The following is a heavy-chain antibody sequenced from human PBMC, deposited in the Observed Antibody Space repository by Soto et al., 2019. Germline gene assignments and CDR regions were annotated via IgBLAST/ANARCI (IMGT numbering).Heavy chain of an antibody. Sequence: HPGGSLRLSCSASGFTFSSYDMHWVRQGTGKGLEWVSAIGTTGDTYYAGSVKGRFTISRENAKNSLYLQMNSLRAGDTAIYFCARAIGPTLFDYWGQGTLVTGS. CDR2: IGTTGDT. D-gene: IGHD3-22*01. V-gene: IGHV3-13*04. J-gene: IGHJ4*02. CDR3: ARAIGPTLFDY. CDR1: GFTFSSYD.